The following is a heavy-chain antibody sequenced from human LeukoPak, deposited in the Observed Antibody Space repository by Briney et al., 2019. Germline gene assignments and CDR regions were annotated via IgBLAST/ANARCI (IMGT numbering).Heavy chain of an antibody. CDR3: ARPASSGYVGDDY. J-gene: IGHJ4*02. Sequence: ASVKVSCKASGYTFTSYYMHWVRQAPGQGLEWMGIINPNSGNTGYAQKFQGRVTMTRNTSISTAYMELSSLRSEDTAVYYCARPASSGYVGDDYWGQGTLVTVSS. CDR1: GYTFTSYY. CDR2: INPNSGNT. V-gene: IGHV1-8*02. D-gene: IGHD3-22*01.